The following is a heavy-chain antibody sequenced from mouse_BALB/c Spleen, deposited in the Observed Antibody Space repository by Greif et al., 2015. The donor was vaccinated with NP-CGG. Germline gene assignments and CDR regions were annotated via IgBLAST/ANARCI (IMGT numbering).Heavy chain of an antibody. J-gene: IGHJ2*01. Sequence: QVQLQQSGAELVKPGASVKLSCKASGYTFTSYWMHWVKQRPGQGLEWIGEINPSNGRTNYNEKFKSKATLTVDKSSSTAYMQLSSLTSEYSAVYYCASSTTATGYWGQGTTLTVSS. CDR2: INPSNGRT. CDR1: GYTFTSYW. V-gene: IGHV1S81*02. D-gene: IGHD1-2*01. CDR3: ASSTTATGY.